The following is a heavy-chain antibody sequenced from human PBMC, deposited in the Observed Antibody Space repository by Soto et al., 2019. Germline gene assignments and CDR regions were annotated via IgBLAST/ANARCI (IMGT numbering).Heavy chain of an antibody. D-gene: IGHD4-17*01. CDR1: GFTFSNAW. J-gene: IGHJ6*02. CDR2: IKSKTDGGTT. V-gene: IGHV3-15*01. Sequence: EVQLVESGGGLVKPGGSLRLSCAASGFTFSNAWMSWVRQAPGKGLEWVGRIKSKTDGGTTDYAAPVKGRFTISRDDSKNTLYLQMNHLKTEDTAVYYCTTGFNDYGDYGEGYYGMDVWGQGTTVTVSS. CDR3: TTGFNDYGDYGEGYYGMDV.